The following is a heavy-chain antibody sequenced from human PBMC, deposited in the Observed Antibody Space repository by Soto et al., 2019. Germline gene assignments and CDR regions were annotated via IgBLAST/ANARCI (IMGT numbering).Heavy chain of an antibody. CDR3: ARERGYCSGGSCYSYGFDY. CDR2: IYYSGST. Sequence: SETLSLTCTVSGGSISSGGYYWSWIRQHPGKGLEWIGYIYYSGSTYYNPSLKSRVTISVDTSKNQFSLKLSSVTAADTAVYYCARERGYCSGGSCYSYGFDYWGQGTLVTVSS. D-gene: IGHD2-15*01. CDR1: GGSISSGGYY. J-gene: IGHJ4*02. V-gene: IGHV4-31*03.